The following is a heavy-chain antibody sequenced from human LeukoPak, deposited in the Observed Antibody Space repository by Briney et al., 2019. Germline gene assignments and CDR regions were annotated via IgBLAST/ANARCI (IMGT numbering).Heavy chain of an antibody. V-gene: IGHV4-34*01. CDR3: ARRPRAGWFDP. J-gene: IGHJ5*02. CDR1: GGSFSGYY. Sequence: PSETLSLTCAVYGGSFSGYYWSWIRQPPGKGLEWIGEINHSGSTNYNPSLKSRVTISVDTSKNQFSLKLSSVTAAGTAVYYCARRPRAGWFDPWGRGTLVTVSS. CDR2: INHSGST.